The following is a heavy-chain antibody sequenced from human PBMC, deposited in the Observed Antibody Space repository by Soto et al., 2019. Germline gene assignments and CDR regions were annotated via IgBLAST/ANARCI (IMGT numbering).Heavy chain of an antibody. Sequence: SETLSLTCTVSGGSISSSSYYWGWIRQPPGKGLEWIGSIYYSGSTYYNPSLKSRVTISVDTSKKQSSLKLSSVTAADTAVYYCARDLPNTSQDTPALIAVAGTWSFDYWGQGTLVTVSS. CDR2: IYYSGST. V-gene: IGHV4-39*07. D-gene: IGHD6-19*01. CDR3: ARDLPNTSQDTPALIAVAGTWSFDY. CDR1: GGSISSSSYY. J-gene: IGHJ4*02.